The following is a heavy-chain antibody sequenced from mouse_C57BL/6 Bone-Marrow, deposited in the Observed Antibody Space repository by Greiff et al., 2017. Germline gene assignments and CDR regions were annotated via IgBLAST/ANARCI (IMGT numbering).Heavy chain of an antibody. CDR2: IHPNSGST. CDR1: GYTFTSYW. D-gene: IGHD2-1*01. J-gene: IGHJ1*03. Sequence: QVQLQQPGAELVKPGASVKLSCKASGYTFTSYWMHWVKQRPGQGLEWIGMIHPNSGSTNYNEKFKSKATLTVDKSSSTAYIQLSSLTSEDSAVYYCAPILYGNDWYFDVWGTGTTVTVSS. V-gene: IGHV1-64*01. CDR3: APILYGNDWYFDV.